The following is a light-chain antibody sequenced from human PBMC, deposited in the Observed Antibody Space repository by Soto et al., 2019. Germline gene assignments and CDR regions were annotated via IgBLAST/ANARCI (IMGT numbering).Light chain of an antibody. V-gene: IGKV3-15*01. CDR3: QQYNNWPLT. J-gene: IGKJ4*01. CDR1: QSVSSH. Sequence: EIVMTQSPGTLSVSPGERATLSCRASQSVSSHVAWYQQKPGQAPRLLIYAASTRATGVPSRFGGSRSRTEFTLTISSLQSEDFAVYYCQQYNNWPLTFGGGTKVDIK. CDR2: AAS.